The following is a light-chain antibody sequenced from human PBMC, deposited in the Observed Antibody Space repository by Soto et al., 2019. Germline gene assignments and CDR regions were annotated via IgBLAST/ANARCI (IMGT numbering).Light chain of an antibody. CDR3: QQFGNSLYT. V-gene: IGKV3-20*01. CDR2: ATS. J-gene: IGKJ2*01. CDR1: QSVDSAY. Sequence: DMALTQSPGALSLSPKERGTLSCRTRQSVDSAYLAWYQQKPGQAPRLLIYATSTRATGIPDRFSGSGSGADFTLTISRLEPEDFAVYYCQQFGNSLYTFGQGT.